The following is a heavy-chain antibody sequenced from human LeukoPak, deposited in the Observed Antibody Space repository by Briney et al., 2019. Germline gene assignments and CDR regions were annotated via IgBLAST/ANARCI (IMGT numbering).Heavy chain of an antibody. CDR2: IYKDGST. V-gene: IGHV3-66*01. J-gene: IGHJ4*02. Sequence: PGGSLRLSCAASGFTVSSHYMSWVRQAPGKGLGWVSVIYKDGSTYYAEFVKGRFTISRDTSKNTLFLQMISLRAEDTAVYYCVRGGVRDCSSTSCYHDWGQGTLVTVSS. D-gene: IGHD2-2*01. CDR3: VRGGVRDCSSTSCYHD. CDR1: GFTVSSHY.